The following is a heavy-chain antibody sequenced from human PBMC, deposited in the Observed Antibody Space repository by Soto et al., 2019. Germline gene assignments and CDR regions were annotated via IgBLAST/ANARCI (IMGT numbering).Heavy chain of an antibody. CDR3: ARSAVAITSVAYFDY. CDR2: ISYSGST. J-gene: IGHJ4*02. V-gene: IGHV4-28*01. D-gene: IGHD2-21*01. CDR1: GYSISSSNW. Sequence: QVPLQESGPGLVKPSDTLSLTCAVSGYSISSSNWWGWIRQPPGKGLEWIACISYSGSTYYTPSLESRVTVSVDTAKNLFSLKLSSVTAVETAVYYCARSAVAITSVAYFDYWGQGTLVT.